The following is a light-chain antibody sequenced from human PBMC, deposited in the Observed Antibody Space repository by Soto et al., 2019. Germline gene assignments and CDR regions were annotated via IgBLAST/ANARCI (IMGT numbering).Light chain of an antibody. CDR2: AAS. CDR1: QGISNY. J-gene: IGKJ1*01. Sequence: DIQMTQSPSSLSASVGDRVTITCRASQGISNYLAWYQQKPGKVPKLLIYAASTLQSGVPSRFSGSGSGTAFTTTISSLQPEDVATYYCQKYNSAPRTFGQGTKVEIK. CDR3: QKYNSAPRT. V-gene: IGKV1-27*01.